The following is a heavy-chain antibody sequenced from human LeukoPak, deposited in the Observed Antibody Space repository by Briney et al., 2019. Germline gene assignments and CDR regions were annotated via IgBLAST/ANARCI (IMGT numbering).Heavy chain of an antibody. CDR1: GGSISSGGYY. Sequence: PSQTLSLTCTVSGGSISSGGYYWSWTRQHPGKGLEWIGYIYYSGSTYCNPSLKSRVTISVDTSKNQFSLKLSSVTAADTAVYYCARGYYGGTVYDIWGQGTMVTVSS. V-gene: IGHV4-31*03. J-gene: IGHJ3*02. CDR3: ARGYYGGTVYDI. CDR2: IYYSGST. D-gene: IGHD4-23*01.